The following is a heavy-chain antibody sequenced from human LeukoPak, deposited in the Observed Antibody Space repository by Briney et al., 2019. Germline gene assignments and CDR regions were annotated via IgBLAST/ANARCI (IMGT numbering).Heavy chain of an antibody. V-gene: IGHV3-48*03. CDR1: GFTFSSYE. J-gene: IGHJ4*02. D-gene: IGHD4-11*01. CDR3: ARDPATSTVTTLGY. CDR2: ISSSGSTI. Sequence: GGSLRLSCAASGFTFSSYEMNWVRQAPGKGLEWVPYISSSGSTIYYADSVKGRFTISRDNAKNSLYLQMNSLRAEDTAVYYCARDPATSTVTTLGYWGQGTLVTVSS.